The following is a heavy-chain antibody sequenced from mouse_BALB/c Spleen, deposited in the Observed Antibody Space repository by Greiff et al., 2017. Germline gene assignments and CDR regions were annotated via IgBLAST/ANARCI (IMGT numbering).Heavy chain of an antibody. V-gene: IGHV1-14*01. CDR2: INPYNDGT. CDR3: ARSSYDGYYDD. CDR1: GYTFTSYV. D-gene: IGHD2-3*01. Sequence: VQLQQSGPELVQPGASVKMSCKASGYTFTSYVMHWVKQKPGQGLEWIGYINPYNDGTKYNEKFKGKATLTSDKSSSTAYMELSSLTSENSAVYFCARSSYDGYYDDWGQGTTLTVSS. J-gene: IGHJ2*01.